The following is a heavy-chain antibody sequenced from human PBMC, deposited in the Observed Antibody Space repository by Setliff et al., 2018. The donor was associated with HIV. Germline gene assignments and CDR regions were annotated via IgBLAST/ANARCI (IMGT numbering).Heavy chain of an antibody. J-gene: IGHJ1*01. Sequence: SETLSLTCAVYGGSFSGYYWNWIRQSPGKGLEWIGEITHSGSTNYNPSLKSRVTISIDTSKNQFSRKVNSVTAADTAVYYCATDGGLWFGRHSYLQNWGQGTLVTVSS. CDR1: GGSFSGYY. CDR3: ATDGGLWFGRHSYLQN. V-gene: IGHV4-34*01. D-gene: IGHD3-10*01. CDR2: ITHSGST.